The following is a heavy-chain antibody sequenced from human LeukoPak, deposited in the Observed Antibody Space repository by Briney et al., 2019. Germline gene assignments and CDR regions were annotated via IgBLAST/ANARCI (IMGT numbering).Heavy chain of an antibody. V-gene: IGHV3-48*03. D-gene: IGHD6-19*01. CDR2: VASSGTTK. CDR1: GFSFNTYE. Sequence: GGSLRLSCAASGFSFNTYEMNWVGQAPGKGLEWISYVASSGTTKYYADSVQGRFTISRDNAKNSLYLQMNSLRVEDTAVYYCARGGWHYVFNYWGQGTLVTVSS. CDR3: ARGGWHYVFNY. J-gene: IGHJ4*02.